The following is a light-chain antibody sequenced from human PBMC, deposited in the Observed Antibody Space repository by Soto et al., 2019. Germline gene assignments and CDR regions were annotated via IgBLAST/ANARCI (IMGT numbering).Light chain of an antibody. CDR3: CAYTNSATLV. Sequence: QSALTQPASVSGSPGQSITISCIGTSSDVGSYDLVSWYQQYPGKAPKLMIYEGSKRPSGVSYRFSGSKSGNTASLTIFGLQAEDEADYYCCAYTNSATLVFGGGTKLPVL. V-gene: IGLV2-23*01. J-gene: IGLJ3*02. CDR2: EGS. CDR1: SSDVGSYDL.